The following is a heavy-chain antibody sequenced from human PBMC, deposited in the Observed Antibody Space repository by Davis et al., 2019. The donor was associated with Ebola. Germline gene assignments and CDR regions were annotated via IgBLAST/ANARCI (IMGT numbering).Heavy chain of an antibody. V-gene: IGHV1-8*01. Sequence: ASVTVSCKASGYTFTSYDINWVRQAPGQGLERMGWMNPNSGNTGYAQKFQGRVTMTRNTSISTAYMELSSLRSEDTAVYYCALAGDSSPGYNAFDIWGQGTMVTVSS. J-gene: IGHJ3*02. D-gene: IGHD6-6*01. CDR3: ALAGDSSPGYNAFDI. CDR1: GYTFTSYD. CDR2: MNPNSGNT.